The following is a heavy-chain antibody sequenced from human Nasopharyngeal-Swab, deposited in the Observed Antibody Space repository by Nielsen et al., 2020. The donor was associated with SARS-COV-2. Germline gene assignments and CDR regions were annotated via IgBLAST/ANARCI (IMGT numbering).Heavy chain of an antibody. J-gene: IGHJ4*02. Sequence: SETLSLTCAVYGGSFSGYYCSWIRQPPGKGLEWIGEINHSGSTNYNPSLKSRVTISVDTSKNQFSLKLSSVTAADTAVYYCARISGSGAFDYWGQGTLVTVSS. CDR3: ARISGSGAFDY. CDR2: INHSGST. CDR1: GGSFSGYY. D-gene: IGHD1-26*01. V-gene: IGHV4-34*01.